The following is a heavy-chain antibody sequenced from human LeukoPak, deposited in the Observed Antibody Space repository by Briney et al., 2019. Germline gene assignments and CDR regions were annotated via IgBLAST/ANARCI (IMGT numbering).Heavy chain of an antibody. Sequence: GSLRLSCEASGFTFGSYAMTWVRQAPGKGLDWVSVIGASGADTYYADSVKGRFTVSRDNAKNTLYLHMSSLRAEDTAVYFCARRPRDSSGYYLGAFHDWGQGTTVTVSS. J-gene: IGHJ3*01. CDR3: ARRPRDSSGYYLGAFHD. D-gene: IGHD3-22*01. CDR1: GFTFGSYA. CDR2: IGASGADT. V-gene: IGHV3-23*01.